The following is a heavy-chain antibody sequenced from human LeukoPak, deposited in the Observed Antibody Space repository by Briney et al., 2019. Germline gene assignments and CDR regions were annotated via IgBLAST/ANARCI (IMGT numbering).Heavy chain of an antibody. CDR1: GFTFSNAW. CDR2: INWNGGST. J-gene: IGHJ4*02. D-gene: IGHD2-21*01. Sequence: GGSLRLSCAASGFTFSNAWMSWVRQAPGKGLEWVSGINWNGGSTGYADSVKGRFTISRDNAKNSLYLQMNSLRAEDTALYYCARDKVVVIHDYWGQGTLVTVSS. CDR3: ARDKVVVIHDY. V-gene: IGHV3-20*04.